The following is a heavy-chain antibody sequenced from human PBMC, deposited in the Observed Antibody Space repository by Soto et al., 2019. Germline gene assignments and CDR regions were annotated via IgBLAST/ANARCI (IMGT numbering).Heavy chain of an antibody. CDR2: TYYRSKWYN. J-gene: IGHJ5*02. Sequence: SQTLSLTCAISGDSVSSNSATWDWIRQSPSRGLEWLGRTYYRSKWYNDYAVSVKSRITINPDTSKNQFSLQLNSVTPEDTAVYYCAKGDYYGSGSYYKTYNWFDPWGQGTLVTVSS. CDR1: GDSVSSNSAT. D-gene: IGHD3-10*01. CDR3: AKGDYYGSGSYYKTYNWFDP. V-gene: IGHV6-1*01.